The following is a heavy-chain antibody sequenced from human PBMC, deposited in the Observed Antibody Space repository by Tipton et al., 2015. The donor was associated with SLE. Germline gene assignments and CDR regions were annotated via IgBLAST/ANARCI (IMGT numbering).Heavy chain of an antibody. CDR3: VSHRGVDGDYPMDV. V-gene: IGHV3-74*01. CDR1: GFTFRSYW. J-gene: IGHJ6*03. CDR2: INEDGTIT. D-gene: IGHD4-17*01. Sequence: GSLRLSCADSGFTFRSYWMHWIRQAPGKGLVWVSRINEDGTITSYEDSVKGRFTISRDNSKNTVYLQMNSLRAEDTAKSFCVSHRGVDGDYPMDVWGKGTTVTVS.